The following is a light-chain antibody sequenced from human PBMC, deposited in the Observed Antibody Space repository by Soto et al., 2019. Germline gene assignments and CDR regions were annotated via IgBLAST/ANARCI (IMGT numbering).Light chain of an antibody. CDR1: ESVSSN. J-gene: IGKJ4*01. CDR3: QKYNKWPLT. V-gene: IGKV3-15*01. CDR2: SAS. Sequence: EIVMTQSPATLSVSQGERATLSCRASESVSSNLAWYQQKPGQAPRLLIYSASARATGIPARFSGSGSGTEFTLTISSLQSEGFAVYYCQKYNKWPLTFGGGTKVEIK.